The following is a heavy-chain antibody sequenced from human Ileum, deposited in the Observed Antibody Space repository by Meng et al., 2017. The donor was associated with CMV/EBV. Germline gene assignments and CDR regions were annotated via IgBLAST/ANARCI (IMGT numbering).Heavy chain of an antibody. Sequence: VPLPEPDPGLVRPSATLSLTCTVSGDSRSTSSWNWIRQPAGSRLEWIGRICGTGTTNYNPSFKSRVTLSLDKSKNQFSLKLSSVTAADTAVYYCARRIREVREISWENWLAPWGQGTLVTVSS. CDR2: ICGTGTT. CDR1: GDSRSTSS. D-gene: IGHD3-10*01. J-gene: IGHJ5*02. V-gene: IGHV4-4*07. CDR3: ARRIREVREISWENWLAP.